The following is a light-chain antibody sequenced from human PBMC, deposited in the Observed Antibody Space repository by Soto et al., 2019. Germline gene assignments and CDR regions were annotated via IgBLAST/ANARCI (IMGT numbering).Light chain of an antibody. V-gene: IGKV3-20*01. CDR3: QRYGTSYT. CDR2: GAS. Sequence: EIVLTQSPGTLSLSPGERATLSCRASQSVSTSFLAWYRKKPGQAPRLLIYGASVRAPGIPDRFSGSGSGKDFTLTISRLEREDFGVYYCQRYGTSYTFGQGTKLEIK. CDR1: QSVSTSF. J-gene: IGKJ2*01.